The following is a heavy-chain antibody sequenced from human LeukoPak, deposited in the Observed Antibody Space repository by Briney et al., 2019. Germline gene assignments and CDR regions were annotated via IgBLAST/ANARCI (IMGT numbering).Heavy chain of an antibody. CDR3: ARYSSSWYNLAFDI. J-gene: IGHJ3*02. Sequence: ASVKVSCKASGYTFTGYYMHWVRQAPGQGLEWMGWINPNSGGTNYAQKFQGRVTMTTDTSTSTAYMELRSLRSDDTAVYYCARYSSSWYNLAFDIWGQGTMVTVSS. D-gene: IGHD6-13*01. CDR1: GYTFTGYY. CDR2: INPNSGGT. V-gene: IGHV1-2*02.